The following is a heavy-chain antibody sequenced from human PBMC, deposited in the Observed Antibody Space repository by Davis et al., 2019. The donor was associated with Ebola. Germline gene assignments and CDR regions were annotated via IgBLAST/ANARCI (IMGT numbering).Heavy chain of an antibody. CDR1: GFTFSSYA. V-gene: IGHV3-23*01. CDR3: AKELYYYYGMDV. CDR2: ISGSGST. Sequence: GGSLRLSCAASGFTFSSYAMSWVRQAPGKGLEWVSAISGSGSTYYADSVKGRFTISRDNSKNTLYLQMNSLRAEDTALYYCAKELYYYYGMDVWGQGTTVTVSS. J-gene: IGHJ6*02.